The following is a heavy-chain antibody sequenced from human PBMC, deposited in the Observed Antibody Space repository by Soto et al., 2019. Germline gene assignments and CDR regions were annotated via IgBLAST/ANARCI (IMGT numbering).Heavy chain of an antibody. Sequence: SETLSLTCTVSGGSISSYYWSWIRQPAGKGLEWIGRIYTSGSTNYNPSLKSRVTMSVDTSKNQFPLKLSSVTAADTAVYYCARVAWNQGPFDYWGQGTLVTVSS. J-gene: IGHJ4*02. CDR1: GGSISSYY. CDR2: IYTSGST. V-gene: IGHV4-4*07. CDR3: ARVAWNQGPFDY. D-gene: IGHD1-1*01.